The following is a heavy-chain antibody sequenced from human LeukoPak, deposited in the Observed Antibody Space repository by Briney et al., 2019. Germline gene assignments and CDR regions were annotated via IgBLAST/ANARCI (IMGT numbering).Heavy chain of an antibody. J-gene: IGHJ6*03. CDR1: GFTVSSNY. CDR3: ARESYYYYYMDV. CDR2: IYSGGST. Sequence: GGSLRLSCAASGFTVSSNYMSWVRQAPGKGLEWVSVIYSGGSTYYADSVKGRFTISRDNSKNTLYLQMNSLRAEDTAVYYCARESYYYYYMDVWGKGTTVSVSS. V-gene: IGHV3-53*01.